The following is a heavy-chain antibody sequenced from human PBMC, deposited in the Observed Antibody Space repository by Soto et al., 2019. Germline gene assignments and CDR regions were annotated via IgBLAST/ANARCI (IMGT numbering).Heavy chain of an antibody. J-gene: IGHJ4*02. D-gene: IGHD4-17*01. CDR3: AKGVYGDYFH. Sequence: GGSLRLSCAASGFTFSSYAMNWVRQAPGKGLEWVSAISSSGGSTYYADSVKGRFTISRDNSKNTLYLQMNSLRAEDTAVYYCAKGVYGDYFHWGQGTLVTVSS. CDR1: GFTFSSYA. V-gene: IGHV3-23*01. CDR2: ISSSGGST.